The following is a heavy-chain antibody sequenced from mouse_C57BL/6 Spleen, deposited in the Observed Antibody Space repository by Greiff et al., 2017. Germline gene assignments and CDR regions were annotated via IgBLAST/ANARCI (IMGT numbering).Heavy chain of an antibody. J-gene: IGHJ4*01. CDR2: INPNNGGT. V-gene: IGHV1-26*01. CDR3: ASGGEWAMDY. Sequence: EVQLQQSGPELVKPGASVKISCKASGYTFTDYYMNWVKQSPGKSLEWIGDINPNNGGTSYNQKFKGKATLTVDTSSSTAYMELRSLTSEDSAVYYCASGGEWAMDYWGQGTSVTVSS. CDR1: GYTFTDYY.